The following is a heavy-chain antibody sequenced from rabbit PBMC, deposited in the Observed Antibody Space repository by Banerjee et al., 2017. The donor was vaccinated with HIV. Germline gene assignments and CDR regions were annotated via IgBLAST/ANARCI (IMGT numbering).Heavy chain of an antibody. CDR3: ASGYSDVYFNL. CDR2: INTSSGST. J-gene: IGHJ4*01. CDR1: GFDLSRYYV. Sequence: QEQLEESGGGLVKPEGSLKLSCTASGFDLSRYYVMCWVRQAPGKGLEWIACINTSSGSTYYASWAKGRFTISKTSSTTVTLQMTSLTAADTATYFCASGYSDVYFNLWGPGTLVTVS. V-gene: IGHV1S45*01. D-gene: IGHD1-1*01.